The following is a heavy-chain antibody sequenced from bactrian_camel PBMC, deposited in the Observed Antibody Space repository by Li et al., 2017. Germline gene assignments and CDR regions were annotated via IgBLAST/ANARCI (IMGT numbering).Heavy chain of an antibody. J-gene: IGHJ4*01. Sequence: DVQLVESGGGLVQPGGSLRLSCVTSGFVFSDYGLNWVRQAPGKGLEWVSGITESGGTLYLAESVKGRFTISRDNAKNMVTLQMNSLKTEDTAVYYCATDRGMYDRVPASAVWVPEPEDNYWGQGTQVTVS. CDR3: ATDRGMYDRVPASAVWVPEPEDNY. D-gene: IGHD3*01. CDR1: GFVFSDYG. CDR2: ITESGGTL. V-gene: IGHV3S40*01.